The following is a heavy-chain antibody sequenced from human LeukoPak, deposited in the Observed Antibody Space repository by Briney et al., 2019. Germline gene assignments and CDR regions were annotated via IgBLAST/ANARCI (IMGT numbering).Heavy chain of an antibody. CDR3: ASRIRGVRAFDP. CDR1: GGSFSGYY. Sequence: SETLPLTCAVYGGSFSGYYWSWIRQPPGKGLEWIGEINHSGSTNYNPSLKSRVTISVDTSKNQFSLKLSSVTAADTAVYYCASRIRGVRAFDPWGQGTLVTVSS. CDR2: INHSGST. D-gene: IGHD3-10*01. J-gene: IGHJ5*02. V-gene: IGHV4-34*01.